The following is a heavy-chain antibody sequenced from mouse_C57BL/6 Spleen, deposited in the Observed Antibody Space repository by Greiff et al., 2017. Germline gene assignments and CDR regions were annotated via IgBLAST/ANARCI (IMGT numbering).Heavy chain of an antibody. Sequence: VQLQQPGAELVKPGASVKLSCKASGYTFTSYWMHWVKQRPGQGLEWIGMIHPNSGSTNYNEKFKSKATLTVDKSSSTAYMQLSSLTSEDSAVYYCAVITTVVAWDYFDYWGQGTTLTVSS. CDR2: IHPNSGST. J-gene: IGHJ2*01. V-gene: IGHV1-64*01. D-gene: IGHD1-1*01. CDR1: GYTFTSYW. CDR3: AVITTVVAWDYFDY.